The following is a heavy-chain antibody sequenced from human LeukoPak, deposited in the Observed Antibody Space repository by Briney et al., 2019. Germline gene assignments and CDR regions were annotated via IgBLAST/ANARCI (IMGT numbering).Heavy chain of an antibody. CDR2: IYFGDSDA. D-gene: IGHD5-12*01. V-gene: IGHV5-51*01. Sequence: PGESLKISCQGSGYSFTTYWIAWVRQKPGKGLEWMGIIYFGDSDARYSPSFQGQVTISADKSISTAFLQWSSLKASDTAMYYCARSGYSGYGLDYWGQGTVVTVSS. CDR1: GYSFTTYW. CDR3: ARSGYSGYGLDY. J-gene: IGHJ4*02.